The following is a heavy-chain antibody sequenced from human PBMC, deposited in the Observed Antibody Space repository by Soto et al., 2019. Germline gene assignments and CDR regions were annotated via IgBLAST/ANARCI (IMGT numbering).Heavy chain of an antibody. D-gene: IGHD6-19*01. J-gene: IGHJ4*02. CDR1: GGTFSSYT. V-gene: IGHV1-69*04. CDR2: IIPILGIA. Sequence: GASVKVSGKASGGTFSSYTISWVRQAPGQGLEWMGRIIPILGIANYAQKFQGRVTITADKSTSTAYMELSSLRSEDTAVYYCARENRSGWYVNSDYWGQGTLVTVSS. CDR3: ARENRSGWYVNSDY.